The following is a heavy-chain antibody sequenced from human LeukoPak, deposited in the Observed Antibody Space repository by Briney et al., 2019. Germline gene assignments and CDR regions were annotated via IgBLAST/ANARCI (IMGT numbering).Heavy chain of an antibody. D-gene: IGHD2-2*02. CDR3: ARDRNIVVVPAAIDY. CDR2: ISYDGSNK. Sequence: ESGGSLRLSCAASGFTFSSYAMHWVRQAPGKGLEWVAVISYDGSNKYYADSVKGRFTISRDNSKNTLYLQMNSLRAEDTAVYYCARDRNIVVVPAAIDYWGQGTLVTVSS. V-gene: IGHV3-30-3*01. CDR1: GFTFSSYA. J-gene: IGHJ4*02.